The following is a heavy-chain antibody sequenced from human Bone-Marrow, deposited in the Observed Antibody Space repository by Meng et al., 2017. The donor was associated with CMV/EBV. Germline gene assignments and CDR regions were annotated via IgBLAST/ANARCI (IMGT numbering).Heavy chain of an antibody. V-gene: IGHV3-11*01. CDR3: ARAYNVPGWFDP. D-gene: IGHD1-14*01. CDR1: EFTFSDYY. J-gene: IGHJ5*02. CDR2: ISGSSTTT. Sequence: GGSLSLSFAASEFTFSDYYMSWIRQAPGKGPEWLSYISGSSTTTYYADSVKGRFTISRDNAKKSMYLQMNSLRAEDTAVYYCARAYNVPGWFDPWGQGTPVTVSS.